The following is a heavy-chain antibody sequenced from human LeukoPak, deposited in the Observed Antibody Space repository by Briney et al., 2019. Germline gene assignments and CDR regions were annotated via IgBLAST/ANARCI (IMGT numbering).Heavy chain of an antibody. D-gene: IGHD2-2*01. V-gene: IGHV3-30*18. CDR2: ISYDGSNK. J-gene: IGHJ4*02. CDR1: GFTFSSYG. CDR3: AKAAYYWSSTSCSSFDY. Sequence: QTGGSLRLSCAASGFTFSSYGMHWVRQAPGKGLEWVAVISYDGSNKYYADSVKGRFTISRDNSKNTLYLQMNSLRAEDTAVYYCAKAAYYWSSTSCSSFDYWGQGTLVTVSS.